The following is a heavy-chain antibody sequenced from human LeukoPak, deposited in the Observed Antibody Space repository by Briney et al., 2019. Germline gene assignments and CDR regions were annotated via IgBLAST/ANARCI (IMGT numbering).Heavy chain of an antibody. D-gene: IGHD1-26*01. CDR2: INRSGST. V-gene: IGHV4-39*07. J-gene: IGHJ4*02. CDR3: ARPKPAEWEPRGAFDY. Sequence: SETLSLTCTVSGGSISSSSYYWSWIRQPPGKGLEWIGEINRSGSTNYNPSLKSRVTISVDTSKNQFSLKLSSVTAADTAVYYCARPKPAEWEPRGAFDYWGQGTLVTVSS. CDR1: GGSISSSSYY.